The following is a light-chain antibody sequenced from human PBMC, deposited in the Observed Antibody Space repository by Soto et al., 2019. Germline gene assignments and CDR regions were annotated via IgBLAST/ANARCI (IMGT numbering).Light chain of an antibody. Sequence: QSALTQPASVSGSPGQSITISCTGTSSDVGGYNYVSWYQQHPGKAPKLMIYEVSTRPSGVSNRFSGSKSGNTASLNISGLQAEDEADYYCSSYTSSSTPYVFGTGTKVTVL. J-gene: IGLJ1*01. CDR1: SSDVGGYNY. CDR2: EVS. CDR3: SSYTSSSTPYV. V-gene: IGLV2-14*01.